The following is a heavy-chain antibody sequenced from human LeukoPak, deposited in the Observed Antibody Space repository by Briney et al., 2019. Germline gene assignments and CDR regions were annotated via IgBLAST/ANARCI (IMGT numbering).Heavy chain of an antibody. V-gene: IGHV1-18*01. CDR1: GYTFTSYG. CDR2: ISAYNGNT. J-gene: IGHJ6*02. CDR3: ARVQWLVRYYYYGMDV. D-gene: IGHD6-19*01. Sequence: ASVKVSCKASGYTFTSYGISWVRQAPGQGLEWMGWISAYNGNTNYAQKLQGRVTMTTDTSTSTAYMELRSLRSDDTAVYYCARVQWLVRYYYYGMDVWGQGTTVTVSS.